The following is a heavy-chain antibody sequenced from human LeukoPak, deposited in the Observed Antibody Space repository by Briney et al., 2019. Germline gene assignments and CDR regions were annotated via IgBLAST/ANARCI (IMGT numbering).Heavy chain of an antibody. CDR1: GFTFSSND. CDR3: AKKYSNSWPALDY. D-gene: IGHD4-11*01. CDR2: ISGTDGSR. V-gene: IGHV3-23*01. Sequence: PGGSLRLSCAASGFTFSSNDMSWVRQAPGKGLEWVSGISGTDGSRSYADSVKGRFTISRDNSKNTLFLQMSSLRAEDTAVYYCAKKYSNSWPALDYWGQGTLVTVSS. J-gene: IGHJ4*02.